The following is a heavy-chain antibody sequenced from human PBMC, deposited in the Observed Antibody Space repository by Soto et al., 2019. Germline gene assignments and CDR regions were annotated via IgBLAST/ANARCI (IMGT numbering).Heavy chain of an antibody. D-gene: IGHD6-13*01. V-gene: IGHV1-46*01. CDR2: INPSGGST. Sequence: ASVKVSCTASGYTFTYYYIHWVRQAPGQGLEWMGIINPSGGSTTYAQKFQGRVTMTRDTSTSTVYMELSSLRSEDTAVYYCARDVGAAAVYFDYWGQGTLVTVSS. CDR3: ARDVGAAAVYFDY. J-gene: IGHJ4*02. CDR1: GYTFTYYY.